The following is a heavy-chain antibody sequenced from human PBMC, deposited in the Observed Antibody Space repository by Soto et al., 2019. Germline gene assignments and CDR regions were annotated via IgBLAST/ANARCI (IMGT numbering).Heavy chain of an antibody. Sequence: GESLKISCKGSGYSFTSYWIGWVRQMPGKGLEWMGIIYPGDSDTRYSPSFQGQVTNSADKSISTAYLKWSSLKSSDTAMYYCSRPLTYYYGSGSYYDAFDIWGQGTMVTVSS. V-gene: IGHV5-51*01. J-gene: IGHJ3*02. D-gene: IGHD3-10*01. CDR1: GYSFTSYW. CDR3: SRPLTYYYGSGSYYDAFDI. CDR2: IYPGDSDT.